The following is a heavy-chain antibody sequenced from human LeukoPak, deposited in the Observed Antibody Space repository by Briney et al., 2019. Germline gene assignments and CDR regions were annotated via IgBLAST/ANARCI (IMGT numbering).Heavy chain of an antibody. J-gene: IGHJ4*02. D-gene: IGHD3-22*01. V-gene: IGHV4-34*01. CDR3: AQTPGGGYYYGRDY. CDR1: GGSFSGYY. CDR2: INHSGST. Sequence: PSETLSLTCAVYGGSFSGYYWSWIRQPPGKGLEWIGEINHSGSTNYNPSLKSRVTILVDTSKNQFSLKLSSVTAADTAVYYCAQTPGGGYYYGRDYWGQGTLVTVSS.